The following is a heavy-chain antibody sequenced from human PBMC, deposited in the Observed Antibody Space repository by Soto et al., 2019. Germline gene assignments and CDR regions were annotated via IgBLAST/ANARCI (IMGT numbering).Heavy chain of an antibody. D-gene: IGHD3-22*01. CDR1: GGSISSGDYY. CDR2: IYYSGST. V-gene: IGHV4-30-4*01. J-gene: IGHJ5*02. CDR3: ARDTDYYDSSGYYWVDP. Sequence: QVQLQESGPGLVKPSQTLSLTCTVSGGSISSGDYYWSWIRQPPGKGLEWIGYIYYSGSTYYNPSLQSRVTISVDTSKNQFSLKLSSVTAADTAVYYCARDTDYYDSSGYYWVDPWGQGTLVTVSS.